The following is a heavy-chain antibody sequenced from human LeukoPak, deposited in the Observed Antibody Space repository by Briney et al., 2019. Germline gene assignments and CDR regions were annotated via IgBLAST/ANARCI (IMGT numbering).Heavy chain of an antibody. J-gene: IGHJ4*02. CDR1: GGSFSGYY. Sequence: SETLSLTCAVYGGSFSGYYWSWIRQPPGKGLEWIGEINHSGSTNYNPSLKSRVTISVDTSKNQLSLKLSSVTAADTAVYYCASQDTAMVYFDYWGQGTLVTVSS. D-gene: IGHD5-18*01. CDR2: INHSGST. V-gene: IGHV4-34*01. CDR3: ASQDTAMVYFDY.